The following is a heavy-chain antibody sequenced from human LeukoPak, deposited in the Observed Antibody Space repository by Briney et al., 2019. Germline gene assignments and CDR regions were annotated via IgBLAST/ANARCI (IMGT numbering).Heavy chain of an antibody. J-gene: IGHJ4*02. D-gene: IGHD3-10*01. V-gene: IGHV4-61*01. CDR2: VYYSGAT. CDR3: ARDYGSGSEFDY. Sequence: SETLSLTCTVSGGSVNSHNYYWSWIRQPPGKGLEWLGYVYYSGATKYNPSLKSRVTMSLDTSKNQFSLKLNSVTAADTAVYSCARDYGSGSEFDYWGQGTLVTVSS. CDR1: GGSVNSHNYY.